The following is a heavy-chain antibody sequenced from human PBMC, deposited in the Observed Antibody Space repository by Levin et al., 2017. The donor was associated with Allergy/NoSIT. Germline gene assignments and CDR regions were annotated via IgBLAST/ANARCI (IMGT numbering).Heavy chain of an antibody. D-gene: IGHD4-17*01. J-gene: IGHJ2*01. Sequence: SQTLSLTCTVSGGSVSSGSYYWSWIRQPPGQGLEWIGYLYYSGSTNYNPSLKSRVTISVDTSKNQFSLKLSSVTAADTAVYYCARGITTVTTPVTRFFDLWGRGTLVTVSS. CDR1: GGSVSSGSYY. V-gene: IGHV4-61*01. CDR3: ARGITTVTTPVTRFFDL. CDR2: LYYSGST.